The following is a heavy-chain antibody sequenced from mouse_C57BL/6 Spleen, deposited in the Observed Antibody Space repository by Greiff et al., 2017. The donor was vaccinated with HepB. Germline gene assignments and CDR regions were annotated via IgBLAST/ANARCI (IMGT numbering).Heavy chain of an antibody. D-gene: IGHD1-1*01. CDR3: TRYRTTVVDY. CDR1: GYTFTDYE. V-gene: IGHV1-15*01. CDR2: IDPETGGT. Sequence: QLQQSGAELVRPGASVTLSCKASGYTFTDYEMHWVKQTPVHGLEWIGAIDPETGGTAYNQKFKGKAILTADKSSSTAYMELRSLTSEDSAVYYCTRYRTTVVDYWGQGTTLTVSS. J-gene: IGHJ2*01.